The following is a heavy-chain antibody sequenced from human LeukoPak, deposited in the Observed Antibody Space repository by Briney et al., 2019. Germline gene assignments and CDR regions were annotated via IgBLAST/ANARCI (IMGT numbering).Heavy chain of an antibody. CDR1: GGSFSGYY. Sequence: SETLSLTCAVYGGSFSGYYWSWIRQPPGKGLEWIGEINHSGSTYYNPSLKSRVTISVDTSKNQFSLKLSSVTAADTAVYYCARVVSEPLYSGSLVPYYYMDVWGKGTTVTVSS. V-gene: IGHV4-34*01. D-gene: IGHD1-26*01. J-gene: IGHJ6*03. CDR3: ARVVSEPLYSGSLVPYYYMDV. CDR2: INHSGST.